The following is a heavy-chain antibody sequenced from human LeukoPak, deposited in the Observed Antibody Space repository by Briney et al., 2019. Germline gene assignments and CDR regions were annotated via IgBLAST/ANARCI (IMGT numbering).Heavy chain of an antibody. D-gene: IGHD5-18*01. CDR1: GGSISSDS. Sequence: SETLSLTCTVSGGSISSDSWSWVRQPPGKGLEWTGYIYYSGSTNYNPSLKSRVTISVDTSKNQFSLKLSSVTAADTAVYYCARGGYSYPYYFDYWGQGTLVTVSS. V-gene: IGHV4-59*01. J-gene: IGHJ4*02. CDR3: ARGGYSYPYYFDY. CDR2: IYYSGST.